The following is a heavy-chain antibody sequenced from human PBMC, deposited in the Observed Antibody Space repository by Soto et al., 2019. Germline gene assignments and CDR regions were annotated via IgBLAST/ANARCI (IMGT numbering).Heavy chain of an antibody. CDR1: GFTFSSYA. V-gene: IGHV3-23*01. Sequence: GGSLRLSCAASGFTFSSYAMSWVRQAPGKGLEWVSAISGSGGSTYYADSVKGRFTISRDNSKNTLYLKMNSLRAEDTDVYYCAKDTLGLGIKAFDIWGQGTMVTVSS. CDR2: ISGSGGST. D-gene: IGHD7-27*01. J-gene: IGHJ3*02. CDR3: AKDTLGLGIKAFDI.